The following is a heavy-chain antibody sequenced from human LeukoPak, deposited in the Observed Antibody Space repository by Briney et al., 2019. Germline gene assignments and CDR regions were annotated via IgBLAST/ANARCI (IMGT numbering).Heavy chain of an antibody. J-gene: IGHJ4*02. Sequence: ASVKVSCKASGYTFTSYGISWVRQAPGQGLEWMGWISAYNGNTNYAQKLQGRVTMTTDTSTSTAYMELRSLRSDDTVVYYCARVVWRGGNARGADYWGQGTLVTVSS. D-gene: IGHD4-23*01. CDR1: GYTFTSYG. CDR2: ISAYNGNT. CDR3: ARVVWRGGNARGADY. V-gene: IGHV1-18*01.